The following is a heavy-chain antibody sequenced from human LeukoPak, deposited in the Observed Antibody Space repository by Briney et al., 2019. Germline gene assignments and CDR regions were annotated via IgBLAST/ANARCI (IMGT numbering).Heavy chain of an antibody. CDR3: ARGGGTLDY. Sequence: SETLSLTCTVSGDPISSYYWSWIRQPPGKGLEWIGYIYDSGKTNYNASLISRVTISVDTSKNQFSLKLTSVTPADTAVYYCARGGGTLDYWGQGTLVTVSS. CDR2: IYDSGKT. V-gene: IGHV4-59*01. J-gene: IGHJ4*02. D-gene: IGHD3-16*01. CDR1: GDPISSYY.